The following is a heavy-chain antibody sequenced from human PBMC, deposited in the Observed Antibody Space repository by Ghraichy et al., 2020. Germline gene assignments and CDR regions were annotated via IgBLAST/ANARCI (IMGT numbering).Heavy chain of an antibody. CDR3: AKDSSQTYYYYYGMDV. CDR2: ISGSGGST. J-gene: IGHJ6*02. Sequence: GESLNISCAASGFTFSSYAMSWVRQAPGKELEWVSAISGSGGSTYYADSVKGRFTISRDNSKNTLYLQMNSLRAEDTAVYYCAKDSSQTYYYYYGMDVWGQGTTVTVSS. CDR1: GFTFSSYA. V-gene: IGHV3-23*01. D-gene: IGHD6-19*01.